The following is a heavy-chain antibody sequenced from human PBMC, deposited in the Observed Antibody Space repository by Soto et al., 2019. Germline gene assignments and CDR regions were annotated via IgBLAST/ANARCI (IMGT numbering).Heavy chain of an antibody. CDR3: AKLRKHYVMDV. CDR2: IYSSGTT. V-gene: IGHV4-59*08. J-gene: IGHJ6*04. CDR1: GGSIDGLY. Sequence: QVQLQESGPGLVKPSETLSLTCSVSGGSIDGLYWTWVRQSPGRGLEWIGWIYSSGTTTYNPSLKSQVAMSVDTSKNQFALKLSSVTAADTAIYYCAKLRKHYVMDVWGRGTTVAVSS.